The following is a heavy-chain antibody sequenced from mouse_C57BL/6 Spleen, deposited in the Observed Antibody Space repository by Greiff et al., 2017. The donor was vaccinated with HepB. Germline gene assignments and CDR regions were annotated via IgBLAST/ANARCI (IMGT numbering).Heavy chain of an antibody. CDR3: VRRDPRGYFDV. Sequence: DVKLVESGGGLVQPKGSLKLSCAASGFSFNTYAMNWVRQAPGKGLEWVARIRSKSNNYATYYADSVKDRFTISRDDSESMLYLQMNNLKTEDTAMYYCVRRDPRGYFDVWGTGTTVTVSS. CDR1: GFSFNTYA. J-gene: IGHJ1*03. CDR2: IRSKSNNYAT. V-gene: IGHV10-1*01.